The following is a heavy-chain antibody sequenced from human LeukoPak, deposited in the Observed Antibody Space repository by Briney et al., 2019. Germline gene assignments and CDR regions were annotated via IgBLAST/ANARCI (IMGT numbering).Heavy chain of an antibody. Sequence: SETLSLTCAVSGGSFSGYYWSWIRQPPGKGLEWIGEINHSGSTNYNPSLKSRVTISVDTSKNQFTLKLSSVTAADTAVYYCARGIAARRLSFFDYWGQGTLVTVSS. CDR3: ARGIAARRLSFFDY. J-gene: IGHJ4*02. CDR1: GGSFSGYY. V-gene: IGHV4-34*01. D-gene: IGHD6-6*01. CDR2: INHSGST.